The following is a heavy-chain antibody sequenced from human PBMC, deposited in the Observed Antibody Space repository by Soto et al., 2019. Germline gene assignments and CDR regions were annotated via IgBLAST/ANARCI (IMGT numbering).Heavy chain of an antibody. CDR2: IKSRSAGGAV. Sequence: GGSLRLSCAASGFTFSNVWMSWVRLAPGRGLEWVGRIKSRSAGGAVQYAAAVEGRFTISRDDSKDTVYLQMNGLKTEDTAVYYCTSYVYWTSFDYWGHGTLVTVSS. J-gene: IGHJ4*01. V-gene: IGHV3-15*01. CDR1: GFTFSNVW. D-gene: IGHD2-8*02. CDR3: TSYVYWTSFDY.